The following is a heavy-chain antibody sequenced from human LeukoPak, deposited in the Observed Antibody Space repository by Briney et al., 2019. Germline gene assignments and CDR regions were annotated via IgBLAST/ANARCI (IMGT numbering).Heavy chain of an antibody. V-gene: IGHV4-39*01. Sequence: NPSETLSLTCTVSGGSISSSSYYWGWIRQPPWKGLEWIGSIYYSGSTYYNPSLKSRVTISVDTSKNQFSLKLSSVTAADTAVYYCARPYGSGSYFDYWGQGTLVTVSS. J-gene: IGHJ4*02. D-gene: IGHD3-10*01. CDR1: GGSISSSSYY. CDR3: ARPYGSGSYFDY. CDR2: IYYSGST.